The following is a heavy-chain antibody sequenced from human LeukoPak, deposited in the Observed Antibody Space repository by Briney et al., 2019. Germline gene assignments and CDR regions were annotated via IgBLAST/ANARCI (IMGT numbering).Heavy chain of an antibody. CDR3: ARGPCSSANCYWSLDH. J-gene: IGHJ5*02. CDR1: GGSIKDYR. D-gene: IGHD2-2*01. V-gene: IGHV4-59*01. CDR2: VYYSAST. Sequence: SETLSLTCSVSGGSIKDYRWSWIRQPPGKGLDYIGFVYYSASTNYNPSLKSRVTMSLDTSKNQFSLNLNSVTAADTAVYYCARGPCSSANCYWSLDHWGQGTLVTVSS.